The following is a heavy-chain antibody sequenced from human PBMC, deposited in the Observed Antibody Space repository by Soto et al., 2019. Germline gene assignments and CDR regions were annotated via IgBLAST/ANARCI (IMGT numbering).Heavy chain of an antibody. CDR3: ARSLLVVAATPLPNWFDP. J-gene: IGHJ5*02. V-gene: IGHV1-3*01. CDR2: INAGNGNT. D-gene: IGHD2-15*01. CDR1: GYTFTSYA. Sequence: ASVKVSCKASGYTFTSYAMHWARQAPGQRLEWMGWINAGNGNTKYSQKFQGRVTITRDTSASTAYMELSSLRSEDTAVYYCARSLLVVAATPLPNWFDPWGQGTLVTVSS.